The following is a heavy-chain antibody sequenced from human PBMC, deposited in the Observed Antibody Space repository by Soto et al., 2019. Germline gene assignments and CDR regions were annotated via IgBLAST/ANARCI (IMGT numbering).Heavy chain of an antibody. D-gene: IGHD3-10*01. CDR2: INPSGGST. Sequence: QVQLVQSGAEVKKPGASVKVSCKASGYTFTSYYMHWVRQAPGQGLEWMGIINPSGGSTSYAQKFQGRVTMTRDTSTSTVYMELISLRSEDTAVYYCARVFGFGVPDYWGQGTLVTVSS. CDR1: GYTFTSYY. CDR3: ARVFGFGVPDY. V-gene: IGHV1-46*01. J-gene: IGHJ4*02.